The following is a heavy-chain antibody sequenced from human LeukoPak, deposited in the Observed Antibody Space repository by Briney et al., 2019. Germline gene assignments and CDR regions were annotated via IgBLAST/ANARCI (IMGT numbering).Heavy chain of an antibody. CDR3: ARIPAAGSMGWFDP. CDR1: GGSISSYY. CDR2: IYHSGST. Sequence: SETLSLTCTVSGGSISSYYWSWIRQPPGKGLEWIGYIYHSGSTKYNPSLKSRVTISLNTSKNQFSLRLASVTAADTAVYFCARIPAAGSMGWFDPWGQGTLVTVSS. J-gene: IGHJ5*02. V-gene: IGHV4-59*01. D-gene: IGHD6-13*01.